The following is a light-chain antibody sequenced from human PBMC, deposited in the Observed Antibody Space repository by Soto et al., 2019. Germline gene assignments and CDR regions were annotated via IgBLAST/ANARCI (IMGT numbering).Light chain of an antibody. V-gene: IGKV1-39*01. CDR2: GAS. Sequence: DLEMTQYTSSFSAYVRDRVTITCWASQSISSCLNLYQQKTGKAPNLLIYGASNLQSVVPSRFSGSSSGTDFMLTISSLQPEEFANYYFQQIYDHPVTFGQGTKVETK. CDR3: QQIYDHPVT. CDR1: QSISSC. J-gene: IGKJ1*01.